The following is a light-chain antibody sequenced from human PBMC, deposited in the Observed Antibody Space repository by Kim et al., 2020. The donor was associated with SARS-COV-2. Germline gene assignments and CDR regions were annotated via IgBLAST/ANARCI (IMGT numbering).Light chain of an antibody. CDR3: QSYDSKLSPKV. CDR2: GDT. Sequence: QSVLTQPPSVSGAPGQRVTISCTGSNSNIGTGFDVHWYHQVPGAAPKLIIYGDTNRPSGVPDRFSGSKSGISASLAITGLQAEDEGDYYCQSYDSKLSPKVFGGGTQLTVL. V-gene: IGLV1-40*01. J-gene: IGLJ2*01. CDR1: NSNIGTGFD.